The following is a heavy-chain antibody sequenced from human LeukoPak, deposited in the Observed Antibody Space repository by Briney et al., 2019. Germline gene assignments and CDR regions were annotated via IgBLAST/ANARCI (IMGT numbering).Heavy chain of an antibody. Sequence: ETLSLTCAVYGGSFSGYYWSWIRQPPGKGLEWVSSISSSSSYIYYADSVKGRFTISRDNAKNSLYLQMNSLRDEDTAVYYCASGFRDSGNLDYWGQGTLVTVSS. CDR1: GGSFSGYY. CDR2: ISSSSSYI. V-gene: IGHV3-21*01. D-gene: IGHD1-26*01. CDR3: ASGFRDSGNLDY. J-gene: IGHJ4*02.